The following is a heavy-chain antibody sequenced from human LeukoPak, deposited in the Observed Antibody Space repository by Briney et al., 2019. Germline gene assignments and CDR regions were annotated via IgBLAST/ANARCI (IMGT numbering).Heavy chain of an antibody. V-gene: IGHV4-38-2*02. CDR2: IYYSGSI. CDR3: ARDVREDAFGI. J-gene: IGHJ3*02. D-gene: IGHD5-24*01. CDR1: GYSISSGYY. Sequence: SETLSLTCTVSGYSISSGYYWGWIRPPPGKGLEWIGSIYYSGSIYSNPSLKSRVTISVDTSNNQFSLKLSSVTAADTAVYYCARDVREDAFGIWGQGTMVTVSS.